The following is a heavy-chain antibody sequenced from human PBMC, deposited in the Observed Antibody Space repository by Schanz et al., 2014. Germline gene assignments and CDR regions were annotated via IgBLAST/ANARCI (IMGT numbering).Heavy chain of an antibody. CDR2: ISNNGDST. V-gene: IGHV3-64D*06. CDR1: GFTFSTFA. J-gene: IGHJ4*02. Sequence: EVQLVESGGDLVQPGGSLRLSCSASGFTFSTFAMHWVRQAPGKGLEYISAISNNGDSTYYADSVKDRFTISRDNSKNTLFLQMSSLRVEDTAVYYCAASSGWHPSTDYWGQGTLVTVSS. D-gene: IGHD6-19*01. CDR3: AASSGWHPSTDY.